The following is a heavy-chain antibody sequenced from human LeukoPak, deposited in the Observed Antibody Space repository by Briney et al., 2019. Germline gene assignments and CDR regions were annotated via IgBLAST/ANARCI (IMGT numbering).Heavy chain of an antibody. CDR1: GFTFSSYG. D-gene: IGHD6-25*01. J-gene: IGHJ3*02. CDR3: AKVAAPGARSYAFDI. Sequence: PGGSLRLSCAASGFTFSSYGMHWVRQAPGKGLEWVAFIRYDGSNKYYADSVKGRFTISRDNSKNTLYLQMNSLRAEDTAVYYCAKVAAPGARSYAFDIWGQGTMVTVSS. V-gene: IGHV3-30*02. CDR2: IRYDGSNK.